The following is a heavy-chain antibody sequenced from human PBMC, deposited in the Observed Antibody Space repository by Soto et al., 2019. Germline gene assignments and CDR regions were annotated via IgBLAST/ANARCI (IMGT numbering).Heavy chain of an antibody. CDR1: GVSFSGYY. CDR3: ARDIRLITIFGVVINDAFDI. Sequence: SVTLSLTCAVYGVSFSGYYWSWIRQPPGKGLEWIGEINHSGSTNYNPSLKSRVTISVDTSKNQFSLKLSSVTAADTAVYYCARDIRLITIFGVVINDAFDIWGQGTMVTVSS. J-gene: IGHJ3*02. CDR2: INHSGST. V-gene: IGHV4-34*01. D-gene: IGHD3-3*01.